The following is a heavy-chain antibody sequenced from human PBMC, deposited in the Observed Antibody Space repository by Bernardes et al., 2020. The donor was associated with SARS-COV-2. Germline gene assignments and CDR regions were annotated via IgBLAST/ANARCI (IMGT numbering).Heavy chain of an antibody. Sequence: ASVKVSCKASGYTFPRYGISWVRQAPGKGLEWMGWISAYNGNTNYAQKLQGRVTMTTDTSTSTAYMELRSLRSDDTAVYYCARVDVLWSGPTELDYWGQGTLVTVHS. V-gene: IGHV1-18*04. J-gene: IGHJ4*02. CDR1: GYTFPRYG. D-gene: IGHD3-3*01. CDR2: ISAYNGNT. CDR3: ARVDVLWSGPTELDY.